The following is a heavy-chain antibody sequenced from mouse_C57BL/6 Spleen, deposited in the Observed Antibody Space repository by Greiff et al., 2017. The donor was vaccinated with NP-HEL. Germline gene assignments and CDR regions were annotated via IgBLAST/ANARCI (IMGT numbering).Heavy chain of an antibody. Sequence: VQLQQSGAELVMPGASVKLSCKASGYTFTSYWMHWVKQRPGQGLEWIGEIDPYDSYTNYNQKFKGKSTLTVDKSSSTAYMQLRSLTSEDSAVYYCARSHYYGTSYYFDYWGQGTTLTVSS. CDR2: IDPYDSYT. V-gene: IGHV1-69*01. CDR3: ARSHYYGTSYYFDY. J-gene: IGHJ2*01. CDR1: GYTFTSYW. D-gene: IGHD1-1*01.